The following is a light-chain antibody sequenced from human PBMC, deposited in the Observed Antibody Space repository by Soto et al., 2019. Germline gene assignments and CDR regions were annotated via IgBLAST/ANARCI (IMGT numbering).Light chain of an antibody. V-gene: IGLV2-11*01. CDR1: SSDVGGYNY. Sequence: QSALTQPRSVSGSPGQSVTISCTGTSSDVGGYNYVSWYQQPPGKAPKVIIYDVSERPSGVPDRFSGSKSGTAASLTIAGLQDEDEADYYCCSYAGSPRYVFGTGTKLTVL. J-gene: IGLJ1*01. CDR2: DVS. CDR3: CSYAGSPRYV.